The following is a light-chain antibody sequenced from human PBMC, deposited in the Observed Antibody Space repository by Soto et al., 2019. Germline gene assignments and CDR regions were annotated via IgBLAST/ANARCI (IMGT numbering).Light chain of an antibody. CDR1: SSDVGGYNY. CDR2: EVS. Sequence: QSALTQPASVSGSPGQSITISCTGTSSDVGGYNYVSWYQQHPGKAPKLIIYEVSNRPSGVSNRFSGSKSGNTASLTISWPQDEDEADYYCNSYTSKSTEVFGTGTKLTVL. V-gene: IGLV2-14*01. J-gene: IGLJ1*01. CDR3: NSYTSKSTEV.